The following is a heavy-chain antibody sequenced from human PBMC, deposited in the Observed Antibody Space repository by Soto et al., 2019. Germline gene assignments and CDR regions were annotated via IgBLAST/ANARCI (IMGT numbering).Heavy chain of an antibody. CDR2: ISGSGGST. Sequence: GGSLRLSCAASGFTFSSYAMSWVRQAPGKGLEWVSAISGSGGSTYYVDSVKGRFTISRDNAKNSLYLQMNSLRAEDTAVYYCARATGADKEDYWGQGTLVTVSS. V-gene: IGHV3-23*01. CDR1: GFTFSSYA. J-gene: IGHJ4*02. CDR3: ARATGADKEDY. D-gene: IGHD3-10*01.